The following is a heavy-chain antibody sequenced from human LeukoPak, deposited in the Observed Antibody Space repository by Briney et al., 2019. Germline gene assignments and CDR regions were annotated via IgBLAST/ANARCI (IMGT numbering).Heavy chain of an antibody. Sequence: PGGSLRLSCAASGFTFSSYAMHWVRQAPGKGLEWVAVISYDGSNKYYADSVKGRFTISRDDSKNTLYLQMNSLKTEDTAVYYCTTDPYYYDSSGYRYWGQGTLVTVSS. CDR2: ISYDGSNK. J-gene: IGHJ4*02. D-gene: IGHD3-22*01. V-gene: IGHV3-30*04. CDR1: GFTFSSYA. CDR3: TTDPYYYDSSGYRY.